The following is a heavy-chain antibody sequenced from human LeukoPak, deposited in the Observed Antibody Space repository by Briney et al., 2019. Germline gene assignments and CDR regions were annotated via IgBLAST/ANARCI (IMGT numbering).Heavy chain of an antibody. CDR1: GGSFSDYF. CDR2: INHSGGT. J-gene: IGHJ6*02. Sequence: SETLSLTCAVYGGSFSDYFWSCIRQPPGKGLEWIGEINHSGGTSYNPSLKSRVTISVDTSKKQFSLKLTSVTAADTAVYYCAESYYYYAMDVWGQGTTVTVSS. V-gene: IGHV4-34*01. CDR3: AESYYYYAMDV.